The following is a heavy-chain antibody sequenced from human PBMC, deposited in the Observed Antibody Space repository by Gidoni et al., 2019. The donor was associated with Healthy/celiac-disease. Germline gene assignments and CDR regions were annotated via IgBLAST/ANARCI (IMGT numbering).Heavy chain of an antibody. Sequence: QVQLVESGGGLVTPGGSLRLSCAASGFTFSDYYMSWILRAPGKGLEWVSYMSSSGSTIYYADSVKGRFTISRDNAKNSLYLQMNSLRAEDKAVYYCARVLVYYDSSGYYYENHYWYFDLWGRGTLVTVSS. CDR1: GFTFSDYY. J-gene: IGHJ2*01. V-gene: IGHV3-11*01. CDR3: ARVLVYYDSSGYYYENHYWYFDL. CDR2: MSSSGSTI. D-gene: IGHD3-22*01.